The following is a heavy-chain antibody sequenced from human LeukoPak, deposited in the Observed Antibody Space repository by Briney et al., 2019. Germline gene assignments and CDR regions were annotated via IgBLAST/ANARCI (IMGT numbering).Heavy chain of an antibody. CDR1: GYIFTSHY. CDR3: ARDNSVEDTAWWFDP. D-gene: IGHD4-23*01. V-gene: IGHV1-46*01. J-gene: IGHJ5*02. CDR2: INPSGGST. Sequence: ASVKVSCKASGYIFTSHYMHWVRQAPGQGLEWMGIINPSGGSTSYAQKFQGRVTMTRDMSTSTDYMELSSLRSEDTAVYYCARDNSVEDTAWWFDPWGQGNLVTVSS.